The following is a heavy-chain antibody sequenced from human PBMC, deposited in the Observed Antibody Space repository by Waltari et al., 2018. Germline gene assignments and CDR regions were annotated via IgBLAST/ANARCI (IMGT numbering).Heavy chain of an antibody. CDR3: GNLAR. D-gene: IGHD1-1*01. V-gene: IGHV4-34*01. J-gene: IGHJ3*01. CDR1: GGSFNDYS. Sequence: QVQIHQWGAGLLRPSEPLSLPCAVSGGSFNDYSWSWIRQPPGKGLEWIGQINHSGDTDYNPSLMSRVSMSVDTSKKQVSLKLTSVTAADTAMYYCGNLARWGQGTRVTVSS. CDR2: INHSGDT.